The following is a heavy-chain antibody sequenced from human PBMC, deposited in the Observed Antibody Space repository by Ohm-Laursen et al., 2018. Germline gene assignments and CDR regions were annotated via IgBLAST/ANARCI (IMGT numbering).Heavy chain of an antibody. D-gene: IGHD2-2*01. CDR1: GFTFSNYE. J-gene: IGHJ1*01. CDR2: ISSSGSII. Sequence: SLRLSCAASGFTFSNYEMNWVRQAPGKGLEWVSYISSSGSIIYYADSVKGRFTISRDNAKNSLYLQMNSLRAEDTAVYYCARDRSTEDFQHWGQGTLVTVSS. CDR3: ARDRSTEDFQH. V-gene: IGHV3-48*03.